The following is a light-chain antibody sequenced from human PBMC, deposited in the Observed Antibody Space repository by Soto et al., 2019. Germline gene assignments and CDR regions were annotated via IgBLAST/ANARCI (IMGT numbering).Light chain of an antibody. Sequence: DIQMTQSPSTLSASVGDRVTITCRASQSISSWLAWYQQKPGKAPKLLIYKAYRLESGVPSSFSGSGSGTEFTLTISSLQPDDFATYYCQQYNSYSTFGQGTKVEIK. CDR2: KAY. J-gene: IGKJ1*01. CDR1: QSISSW. CDR3: QQYNSYST. V-gene: IGKV1-5*03.